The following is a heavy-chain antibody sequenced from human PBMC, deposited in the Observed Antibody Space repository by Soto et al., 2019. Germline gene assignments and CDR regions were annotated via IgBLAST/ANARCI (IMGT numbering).Heavy chain of an antibody. J-gene: IGHJ6*02. D-gene: IGHD1-26*01. CDR2: ISTYNGDT. V-gene: IGHV1-18*01. CDR1: GYTFSRSG. CDR3: ARSGSVPYYYYGLDV. Sequence: VQLVQSGAEVKKPGASVKVSWKASGYTFSRSGISWVRQAPGQGLEWMGWISTYNGDTNYAQKVQGRVTMTTDSSTSTAFMELMSLRSDDTAVYYCARSGSVPYYYYGLDVWGQGTTVTVSS.